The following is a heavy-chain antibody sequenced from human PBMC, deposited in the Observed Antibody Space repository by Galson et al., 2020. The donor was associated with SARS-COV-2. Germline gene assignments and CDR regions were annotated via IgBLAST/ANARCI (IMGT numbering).Heavy chain of an antibody. CDR1: GYTLTELS. CDR2: FDPEDGET. V-gene: IGHV1-24*01. D-gene: IGHD6-13*01. CDR3: ATAPGIAAAENNWFDP. J-gene: IGHJ5*02. Sequence: ASVKVSCKVSGYTLTELSMHWVRQAPGKGLEWMGGFDPEDGETIYAQKFQGRVTMTEDTSTDTAYMELSSLRSEDTAVYYCATAPGIAAAENNWFDPWGQGTLVTVSS.